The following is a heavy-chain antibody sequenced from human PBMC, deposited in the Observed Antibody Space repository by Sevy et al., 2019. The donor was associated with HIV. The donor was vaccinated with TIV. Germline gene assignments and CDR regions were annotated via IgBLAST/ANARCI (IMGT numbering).Heavy chain of an antibody. CDR1: GGSISSYY. V-gene: IGHV4-59*01. D-gene: IGHD1-26*01. CDR3: ARGRGVVGATGGMDV. J-gene: IGHJ6*02. CDR2: ISSIGST. Sequence: SETLSLTCTVSGGSISSYYRSWVRQPPGKGLEWIGYISSIGSTNYNPSLKSRVTISVDTSKKQFSLKLSSVTAADTAMYYCARGRGVVGATGGMDVWGRGTTVTVS.